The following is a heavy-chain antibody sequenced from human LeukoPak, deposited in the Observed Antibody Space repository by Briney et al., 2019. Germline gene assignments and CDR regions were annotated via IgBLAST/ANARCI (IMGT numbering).Heavy chain of an antibody. J-gene: IGHJ3*02. D-gene: IGHD2-2*01. V-gene: IGHV4-34*01. Sequence: SETLSLTCTVSGGSISSYYWSWIRQPPGKGLEWIGEINHSGSTNYNPSPKSRVTISLDTSKNQFSLKLSSVTAADTAVYYCARDYGSTSSLHAFDIWGQGTMVTVSS. CDR1: GGSISSYY. CDR2: INHSGST. CDR3: ARDYGSTSSLHAFDI.